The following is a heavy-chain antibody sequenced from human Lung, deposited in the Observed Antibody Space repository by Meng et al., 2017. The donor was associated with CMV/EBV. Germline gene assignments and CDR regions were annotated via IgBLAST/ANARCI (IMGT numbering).Heavy chain of an antibody. V-gene: IGHV1-2*02. Sequence: ASVKVSXKASGYTFTGYYMHWVRQAPGQGLEWMGWINPNSGGTNYAQKFQGRVTMTRDTSISTACMELSRLRSDDTAVYYCARGVGYCSSTSCQVWFDPWGKGTLVTVSS. D-gene: IGHD2-2*01. CDR2: INPNSGGT. CDR3: ARGVGYCSSTSCQVWFDP. CDR1: GYTFTGYY. J-gene: IGHJ5*02.